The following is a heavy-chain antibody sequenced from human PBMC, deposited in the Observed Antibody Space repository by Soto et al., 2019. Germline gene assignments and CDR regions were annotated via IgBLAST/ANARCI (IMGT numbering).Heavy chain of an antibody. V-gene: IGHV4-34*01. J-gene: IGHJ4*02. CDR2: INHSGST. CDR1: GGSFSGYY. D-gene: IGHD2-21*02. CDR3: ARGLFVVVTAASYYFDY. Sequence: SETLSLICAVYGGSFSGYYWSWIRQPPGKGLEWIGEINHSGSTNYNPSLKSRVTISVDTSKNQFSLKLSSVTAADTAVYYCARGLFVVVTAASYYFDYWGQGTLVTVSS.